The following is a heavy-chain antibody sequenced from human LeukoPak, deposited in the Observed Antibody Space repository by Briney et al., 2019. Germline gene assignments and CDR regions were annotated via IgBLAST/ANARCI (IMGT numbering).Heavy chain of an antibody. Sequence: SETLSLTCTVSGGSISSSSYYWGWIRQPPGKGLEWIGSIYYSGSTYYNPSLKSRVTISVDTSKNQFSLKLSSVTAADTAVYYCARLGCSGGSCYQYYYYYMDVWGKGTTVTVSS. CDR2: IYYSGST. V-gene: IGHV4-39*01. CDR1: GGSISSSSYY. J-gene: IGHJ6*03. D-gene: IGHD2-15*01. CDR3: ARLGCSGGSCYQYYYYYMDV.